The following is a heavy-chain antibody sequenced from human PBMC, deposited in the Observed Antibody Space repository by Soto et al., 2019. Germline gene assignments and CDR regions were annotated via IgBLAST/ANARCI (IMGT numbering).Heavy chain of an antibody. Sequence: TGGSLRLSCAASGFTFSSYSMSWVRQAPGKGLEWVSSISSSSSYIYYADSVKGRFTISRDNAKNSLYLQMNSLRAEDTAVYYCARAPRYGDYLDYWGQGTLVTVSS. CDR1: GFTFSSYS. CDR3: ARAPRYGDYLDY. CDR2: ISSSSSYI. V-gene: IGHV3-21*01. D-gene: IGHD4-17*01. J-gene: IGHJ4*02.